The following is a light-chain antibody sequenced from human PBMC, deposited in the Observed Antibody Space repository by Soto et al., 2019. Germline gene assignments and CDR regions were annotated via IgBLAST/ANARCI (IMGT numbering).Light chain of an antibody. CDR2: DAS. J-gene: IGKJ4*01. Sequence: DIVMTQSPATLSVSPGERVTLSCRASQSVSRTLGWYPQRLGQAPRLLIYDASTRATGIPARFSGSGSGTEFTLTISSLQSEDFAVYYYRHYKNWPPGEVTFGGGTKVEIK. V-gene: IGKV3D-15*01. CDR1: QSVSRT. CDR3: RHYKNWPPGEVT.